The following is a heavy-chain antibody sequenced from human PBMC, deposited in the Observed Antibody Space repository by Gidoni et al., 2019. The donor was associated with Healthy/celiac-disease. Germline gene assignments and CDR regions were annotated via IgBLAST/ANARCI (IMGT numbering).Heavy chain of an antibody. Sequence: QLQLQESGPGLVKPSETLSLTCTVSGGSISSSSYYWGWIRQPPGKGLEWIGSIYYSGSTYYNPSLKSRVTISVDTSKNQFSLKLSSVTAADTAVYYCARLIVVVPAAIVVDAFDIWGQGTMVTVSS. CDR1: GGSISSSSYY. CDR3: ARLIVVVPAAIVVDAFDI. V-gene: IGHV4-39*07. D-gene: IGHD2-2*01. J-gene: IGHJ3*02. CDR2: IYYSGST.